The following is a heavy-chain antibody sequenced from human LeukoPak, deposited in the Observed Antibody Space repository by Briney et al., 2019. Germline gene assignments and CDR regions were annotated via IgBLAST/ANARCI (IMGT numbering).Heavy chain of an antibody. CDR2: ISGSGGST. Sequence: QPGGSLRLSCVASGFTFSSYAMSWVRQAPGKGLEWVSAISGSGGSTYYADSVKGRFTISRDNSKNTLYLQMNSLRAEDTAVYYCAKDGYYGSGSDHLPLIGWFDPWGQGTLVTVSS. CDR1: GFTFSSYA. D-gene: IGHD3-10*01. V-gene: IGHV3-23*01. J-gene: IGHJ5*02. CDR3: AKDGYYGSGSDHLPLIGWFDP.